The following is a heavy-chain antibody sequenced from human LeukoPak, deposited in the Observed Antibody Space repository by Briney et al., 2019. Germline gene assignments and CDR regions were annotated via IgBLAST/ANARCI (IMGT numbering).Heavy chain of an antibody. D-gene: IGHD2-2*01. CDR2: INPNVGDT. CDR1: GYTFTDYY. CDR3: ARANFLYCSSSTCLFDY. Sequence: ASGKVSCKASGYTFTDYYMHWVRQAPGQGCEWMGWINPNVGDTNYAQKFQGRVTMTRDTSISTAHMEVSRLRSDDTAVYYCARANFLYCSSSTCLFDYWGQGTLVTVSS. V-gene: IGHV1-2*02. J-gene: IGHJ4*02.